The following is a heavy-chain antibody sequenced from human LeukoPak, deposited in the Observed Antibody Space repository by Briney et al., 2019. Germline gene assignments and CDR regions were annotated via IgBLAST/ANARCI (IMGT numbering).Heavy chain of an antibody. CDR2: IYYSGST. D-gene: IGHD6-19*01. Sequence: SETLSLTCTVSGGSISSYYWSWIRQPPGKGLEWIGYIYYSGSTNYNPSLKSRVTISVDTSKNQFSLKLSSVTAADTAVYYCARASSGWQTPYCFDYWGQGTLVTVSS. V-gene: IGHV4-59*01. J-gene: IGHJ4*02. CDR3: ARASSGWQTPYCFDY. CDR1: GGSISSYY.